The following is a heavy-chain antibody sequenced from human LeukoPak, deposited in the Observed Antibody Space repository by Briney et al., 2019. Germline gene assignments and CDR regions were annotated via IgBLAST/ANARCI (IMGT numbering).Heavy chain of an antibody. CDR2: ISWNSGNI. CDR1: GFTFDDYA. Sequence: GGSLRLSCAASGFTFDDYAMHWVRHAPGKGLEWVSGISWNSGNIFYGDSVKGRFTISRDNAKNSLYLQMNSLRVEDTALYYCAKAAALTRVDSWGQGTLVTVSS. CDR3: AKAAALTRVDS. V-gene: IGHV3-9*01. J-gene: IGHJ4*02. D-gene: IGHD6-25*01.